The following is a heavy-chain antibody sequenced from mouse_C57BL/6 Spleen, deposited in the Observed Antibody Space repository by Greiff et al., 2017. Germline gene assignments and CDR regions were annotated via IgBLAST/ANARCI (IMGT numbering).Heavy chain of an antibody. J-gene: IGHJ1*03. CDR3: ASPYDGPLRGYFDV. CDR1: GYAFSSSW. D-gene: IGHD2-3*01. CDR2: IYPGDGDT. V-gene: IGHV1-82*01. Sequence: VKLMESGPELVKPGASVKISCKASGYAFSSSWMNWVKQRPGKGLEWMGRIYPGDGDTNYNGKFKGKATLTANKSSSTAYMQRSRLTSEDSAVYCCASPYDGPLRGYFDVWGTGATVTVSS.